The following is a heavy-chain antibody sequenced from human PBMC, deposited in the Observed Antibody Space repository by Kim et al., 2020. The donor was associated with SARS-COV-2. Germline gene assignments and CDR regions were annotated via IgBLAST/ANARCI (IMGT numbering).Heavy chain of an antibody. CDR1: GYTFTSYG. V-gene: IGHV1-18*01. D-gene: IGHD2-15*01. Sequence: ASVKVSCKASGYTFTSYGISWVRQAPGQGLEWMGWISAYNGNTNYAQKLQGRVTMTTDTSTSTAYMELRSLRSDDTAVYYCARDTVVVVAATNPPDYGMDVWGQGTTVTVSS. CDR2: ISAYNGNT. CDR3: ARDTVVVVAATNPPDYGMDV. J-gene: IGHJ6*02.